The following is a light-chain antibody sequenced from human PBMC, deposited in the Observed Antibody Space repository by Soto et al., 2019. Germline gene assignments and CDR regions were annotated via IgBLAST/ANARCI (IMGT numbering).Light chain of an antibody. CDR2: EVT. CDR3: NSHTSSGFRV. V-gene: IGLV2-14*01. J-gene: IGLJ1*01. Sequence: QSALTQPASVSGSPGQSITISCTGTSGDIGSYTYVSWYQQYPGKAPKLLISEVTNRPSGVSNRFSGSKSGYTASLTISGLQAEDEADYYCNSHTSSGFRVFGTGTKLTVL. CDR1: SGDIGSYTY.